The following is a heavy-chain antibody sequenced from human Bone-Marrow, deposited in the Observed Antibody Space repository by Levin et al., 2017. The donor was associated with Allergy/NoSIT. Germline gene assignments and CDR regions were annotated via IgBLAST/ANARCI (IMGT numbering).Heavy chain of an antibody. CDR3: ARGQRWLLLHY. D-gene: IGHD5-24*01. V-gene: IGHV4-61*01. Sequence: GSLRLSCNVSGGSVNSGTYSWSWIRQPPGGGLEWIGYIYYSGSTNYNPSLKSRVTISVDTSKNQFSLKLSSVTTADTAVYYCARGQRWLLLHYWGQGTLVTVSS. CDR1: GGSVNSGTYS. CDR2: IYYSGST. J-gene: IGHJ4*02.